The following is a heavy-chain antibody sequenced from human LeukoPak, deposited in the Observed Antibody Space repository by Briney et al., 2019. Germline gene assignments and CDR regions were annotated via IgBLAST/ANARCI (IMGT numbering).Heavy chain of an antibody. J-gene: IGHJ4*02. D-gene: IGHD6-13*01. CDR3: ARQRLSIAAPHDFDY. CDR2: IYYSGST. V-gene: IGHV4-39*07. Sequence: SETLSLTCTVSGGSISSSSYYWGWIRQPPGKGLEWIGSIYYSGSTYYNPSLKSRVTISVDTSKNQFSLKLSSVTAADTAVYYCARQRLSIAAPHDFDYWGQGTLVTVSS. CDR1: GGSISSSSYY.